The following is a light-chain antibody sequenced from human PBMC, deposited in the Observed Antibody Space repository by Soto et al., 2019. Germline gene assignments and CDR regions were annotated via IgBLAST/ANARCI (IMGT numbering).Light chain of an antibody. CDR2: EVS. J-gene: IGLJ2*01. Sequence: QSALTQPPSASGTPGQSVTIPCTGTSSDVGDYNYVSWYQQHPGKAPKLVIYEVSRRPSGVPDRFSGSKSGNTASLTVSGLQAEDEADYYCSSNAGSNNLVFGGGTKVTDL. CDR3: SSNAGSNNLV. CDR1: SSDVGDYNY. V-gene: IGLV2-8*01.